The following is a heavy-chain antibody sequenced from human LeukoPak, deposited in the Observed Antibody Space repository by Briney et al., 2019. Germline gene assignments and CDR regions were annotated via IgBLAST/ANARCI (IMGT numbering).Heavy chain of an antibody. CDR1: GFTFSSYG. CDR3: ARDVVVRGGFDY. D-gene: IGHD3-10*01. CDR2: ISYDGSNQ. J-gene: IGHJ4*02. Sequence: GGSLRLSCVASGFTFSSYGMHWGRQAPGKGLEWVAVISYDGSNQYYADSVKGRFTISRDNAKNSLYLQMNGLRAEDTAVYCCARDVVVRGGFDYWGQGTLVTVSS. V-gene: IGHV3-30*03.